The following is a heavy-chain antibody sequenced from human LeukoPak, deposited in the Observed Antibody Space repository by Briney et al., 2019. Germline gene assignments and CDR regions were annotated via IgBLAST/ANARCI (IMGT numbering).Heavy chain of an antibody. CDR3: ARDIPIKYYYDSSGQGYFDY. D-gene: IGHD3-22*01. J-gene: IGHJ4*02. V-gene: IGHV3-21*01. CDR2: ISSSSSYI. CDR1: GFTFSSYS. Sequence: GGSLRLSCAASGFTFSSYSMNWVRQAPGKGLEWVSSISSSSSYIYYADSVKGRLTISRDNAKNSLYLQMNSLSAEDTAVYYCARDIPIKYYYDSSGQGYFDYWGQGTLVTVSS.